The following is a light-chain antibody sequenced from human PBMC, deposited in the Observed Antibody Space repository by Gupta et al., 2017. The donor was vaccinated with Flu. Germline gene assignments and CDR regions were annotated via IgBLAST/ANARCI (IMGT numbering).Light chain of an antibody. J-gene: IGLJ2*01. CDR2: GNN. V-gene: IGLV1-40*01. Sequence: QSVLTQPPSVSGAPGQRITLSCTGSSSNIGAGYDVHWYQQPPGTAPKLLIYGNNNRPSGVPDRFSGSKSGTSASLAITGLQAEDEADYYCQSYDSSLSALFGGGTKLTVL. CDR3: QSYDSSLSAL. CDR1: SSNIGAGYD.